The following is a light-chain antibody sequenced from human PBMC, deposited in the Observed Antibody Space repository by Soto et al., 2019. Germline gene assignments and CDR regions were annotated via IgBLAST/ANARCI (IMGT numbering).Light chain of an antibody. J-gene: IGKJ1*01. Sequence: DIQMTQSPSTLSASVGDRVTITCRASQSIIKWLAWDQQKPGKAPKLLIYKASSLESGVPSRFSGSGSGTDFTLTISSLQPDDFATYYCQHYITYPWTFGQGTKVEIK. CDR3: QHYITYPWT. V-gene: IGKV1-5*03. CDR1: QSIIKW. CDR2: KAS.